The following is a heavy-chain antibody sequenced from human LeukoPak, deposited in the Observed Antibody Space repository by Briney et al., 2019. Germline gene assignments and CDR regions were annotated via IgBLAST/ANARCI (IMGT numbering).Heavy chain of an antibody. CDR1: GGSSSSYY. J-gene: IGHJ5*02. Sequence: PSETLSFTCTGSGGSSSSYYWSWIRQAAGKGLEWIGRIYTSGSNNYHPFLKSGVTMSVDTSKNQFSLKLSSVTAADTAVYYCVSGGFDPAMAADWFDPWGQGTLVTVSS. CDR3: VSGGFDPAMAADWFDP. D-gene: IGHD5-18*01. V-gene: IGHV4-4*07. CDR2: IYTSGSN.